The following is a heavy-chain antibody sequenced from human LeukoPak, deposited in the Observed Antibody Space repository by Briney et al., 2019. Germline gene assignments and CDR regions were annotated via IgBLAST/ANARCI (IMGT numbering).Heavy chain of an antibody. CDR2: IYYSGST. J-gene: IGHJ5*02. CDR3: AREGGSGWYSRSRVWFDP. Sequence: PSETLSLTCTVSGGSISSSSYYWGWIRQPPGKGLEWIGSIYYSGSTYYNPSLKSRVTISVDTSKNQFSLKLSSVTAADTAVYYCAREGGSGWYSRSRVWFDPWGQGTLVTVSS. D-gene: IGHD6-19*01. V-gene: IGHV4-39*07. CDR1: GGSISSSSYY.